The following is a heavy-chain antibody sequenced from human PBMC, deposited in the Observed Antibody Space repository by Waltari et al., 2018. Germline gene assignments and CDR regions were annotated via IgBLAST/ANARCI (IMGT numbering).Heavy chain of an antibody. J-gene: IGHJ4*02. Sequence: QVQLVQSGADVKNPGASVKVSCTASGYTFPGYSLHWVRQAPGQGLEWRGWINPNSGGTNYAQKFQGRVTMTRDTSISTAYMELSRLRSDDTAVYYCARELGAAAAPFDYWGQGTLVTVSS. CDR2: INPNSGGT. CDR1: GYTFPGYS. D-gene: IGHD6-13*01. V-gene: IGHV1-2*02. CDR3: ARELGAAAAPFDY.